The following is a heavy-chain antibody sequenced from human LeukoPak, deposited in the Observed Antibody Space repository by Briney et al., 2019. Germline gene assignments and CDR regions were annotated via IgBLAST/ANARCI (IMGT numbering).Heavy chain of an antibody. Sequence: RGSLRLSCAASGFTFSSYDMHWVRQATGKGLEWVSAIGTGGDTYYPGSVKGRFTISRENAKNSLYLQMNSLRAGDTAVYYCAIATTSGYYAYWGQGTLVTVSS. V-gene: IGHV3-13*01. CDR3: AIATTSGYYAY. CDR2: IGTGGDT. J-gene: IGHJ4*02. D-gene: IGHD3-22*01. CDR1: GFTFSSYD.